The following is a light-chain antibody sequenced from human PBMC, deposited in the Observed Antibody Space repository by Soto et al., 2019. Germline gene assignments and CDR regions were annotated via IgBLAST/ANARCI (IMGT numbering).Light chain of an antibody. CDR2: SAS. CDR3: QQYNNWPLT. J-gene: IGKJ4*01. V-gene: IGKV3-15*01. CDR1: QSVNSD. Sequence: ETVMTQSPATLSASPGESATLSCRASQSVNSDLAWYQQIPGHAPRLLIYSASTGATGGPARFSGSGSGTEFTLTISSLQSEDFAIYYCQQYNNWPLTFGGGTKVDI.